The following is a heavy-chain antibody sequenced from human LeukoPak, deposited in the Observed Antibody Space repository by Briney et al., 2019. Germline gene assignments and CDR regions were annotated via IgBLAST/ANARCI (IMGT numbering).Heavy chain of an antibody. CDR1: GFMFDNFW. CDR2: IKGDGSET. V-gene: IGHV3-7*01. J-gene: IGHJ4*02. D-gene: IGHD3-22*01. CDR3: ARQDRRYDNSVYRTCDY. Sequence: PGGSLRLSCAASGFMFDNFWMSWVRQVPGKGLEWVANIKGDGSETHYVDSVKGRFTISRDNGKNSLYLQMNSLRVEDTAVYYCARQDRRYDNSVYRTCDYWGQGTLVTASS.